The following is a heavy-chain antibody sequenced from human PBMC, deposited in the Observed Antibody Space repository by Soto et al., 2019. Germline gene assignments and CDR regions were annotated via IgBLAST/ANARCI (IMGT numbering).Heavy chain of an antibody. Sequence: QVQLQESGPGLLKPSETLSLTCTVSGGSISSYYWSWIRQPPGKGLEWIGYIYYSGSTNYNPSLKSLVTISVDTSKNQFSLKLSSVTAADTAVYYCARRYGYAFDIWGQGTMVTVSS. V-gene: IGHV4-59*01. CDR3: ARRYGYAFDI. CDR1: GGSISSYY. J-gene: IGHJ3*02. CDR2: IYYSGST. D-gene: IGHD4-17*01.